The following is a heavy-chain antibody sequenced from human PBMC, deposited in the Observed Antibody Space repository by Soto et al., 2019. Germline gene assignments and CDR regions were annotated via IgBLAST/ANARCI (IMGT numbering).Heavy chain of an antibody. Sequence: QVQLQESGPGLVKPSETLSLTCTVSGGSVSSGSYYWSWIRQPPGKGLEWIGDIYYSGSTNYNPSLKSRVTISVDTSKNQFSLKLSSVTAADTAVYYCARVKGYCSGGSCYSEHGDYYGMDVWGQGTTVTVSS. V-gene: IGHV4-61*01. D-gene: IGHD2-15*01. CDR1: GGSVSSGSYY. J-gene: IGHJ6*02. CDR2: IYYSGST. CDR3: ARVKGYCSGGSCYSEHGDYYGMDV.